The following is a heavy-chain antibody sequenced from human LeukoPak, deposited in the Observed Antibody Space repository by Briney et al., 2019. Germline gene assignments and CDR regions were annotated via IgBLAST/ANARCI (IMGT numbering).Heavy chain of an antibody. CDR1: GFTFDDYA. Sequence: GGSLRLSCAASGFTFDDYAMHWVRQAPGKGLEWVSGINWNGGSTGYADSVEGRFTISRDNAKNSLYLQMNSLRAEDTALYYCARSRHSYDSSGFPHYWGQGTLVTVSS. V-gene: IGHV3-20*04. D-gene: IGHD3-22*01. CDR3: ARSRHSYDSSGFPHY. J-gene: IGHJ4*02. CDR2: INWNGGST.